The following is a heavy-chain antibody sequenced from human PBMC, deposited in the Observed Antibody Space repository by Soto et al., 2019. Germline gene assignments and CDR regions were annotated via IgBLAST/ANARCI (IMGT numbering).Heavy chain of an antibody. CDR2: ISGSGGST. J-gene: IGHJ4*02. CDR1: GFTFSSYA. Sequence: GGSLRLSCAASGFTFSSYAMSWVRQAPGKGLEWVSAISGSGGSTYYADSVKGRFTISRDNSKNTLYLQMNSLRAEDTAVYYCVKEAAWWNPSITMVRGGLDYWGQGTLVTVSS. CDR3: VKEAAWWNPSITMVRGGLDY. V-gene: IGHV3-23*01. D-gene: IGHD3-10*01.